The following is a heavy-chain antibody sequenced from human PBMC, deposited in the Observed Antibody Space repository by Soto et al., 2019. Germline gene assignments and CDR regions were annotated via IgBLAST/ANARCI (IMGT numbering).Heavy chain of an antibody. D-gene: IGHD1-26*01. V-gene: IGHV3-30*18. CDR2: ISSDGDNK. J-gene: IGHJ4*02. CDR1: GFTFSSYG. Sequence: QVQLVESGGGVVQPGRSLRLSCAASGFTFSSYGMHWVRQAPGKGLEWVAVISSDGDNKYYVDSVRGRFTISRDNSKNTLNLQMNSPRAEDTAVYYCVKDLGIGGSYYVGDYWGQGMLVSVS. CDR3: VKDLGIGGSYYVGDY.